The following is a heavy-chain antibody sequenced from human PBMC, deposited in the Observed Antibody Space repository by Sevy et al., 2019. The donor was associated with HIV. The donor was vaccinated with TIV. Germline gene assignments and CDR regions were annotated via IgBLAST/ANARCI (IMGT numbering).Heavy chain of an antibody. V-gene: IGHV4-4*07. Sequence: SETLSLTCTVSGGSISSYYWSWIRQPAGKGLEWIGRIYTSGSTNYNPSLKSRVTMSVDTSKNQFSLKLSSVTAADPAVYYCARERLYYYGSGSYSDYYYYGMDVWGQGTTVTVSS. CDR3: ARERLYYYGSGSYSDYYYYGMDV. D-gene: IGHD3-10*01. CDR2: IYTSGST. CDR1: GGSISSYY. J-gene: IGHJ6*02.